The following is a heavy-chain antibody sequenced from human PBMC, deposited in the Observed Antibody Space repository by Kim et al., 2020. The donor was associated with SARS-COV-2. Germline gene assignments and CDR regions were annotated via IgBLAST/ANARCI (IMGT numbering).Heavy chain of an antibody. Sequence: SETLSLTCTVSGGSISSGGYYWSWIRQHPGKGLEWIGYIYYSGSTYYNPSLKSRVTISVDTSKNQFSLKLSSVTAADTAVYYCAREISGSGSYYPGYNWFDPWGQGTLVTVSS. CDR1: GGSISSGGYY. CDR3: AREISGSGSYYPGYNWFDP. V-gene: IGHV4-31*03. D-gene: IGHD3-10*01. J-gene: IGHJ5*02. CDR2: IYYSGST.